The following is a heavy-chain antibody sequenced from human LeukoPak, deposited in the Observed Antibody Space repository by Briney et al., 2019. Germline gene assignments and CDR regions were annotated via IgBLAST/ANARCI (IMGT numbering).Heavy chain of an antibody. CDR1: GFTFSGST. J-gene: IGHJ3*02. CDR3: ARPGLTGDLWRAFEI. V-gene: IGHV3-73*01. Sequence: GGSLGLSCAASGFTFSGSTMHWVRQASGRGLEWIGLIRTRSDNYATTVAESLKGRFTVSRHDSENTAYLQIASLNTEDTAVYYCARPGLTGDLWRAFEIWGQGTMVTV. D-gene: IGHD7-27*01. CDR2: IRTRSDNYAT.